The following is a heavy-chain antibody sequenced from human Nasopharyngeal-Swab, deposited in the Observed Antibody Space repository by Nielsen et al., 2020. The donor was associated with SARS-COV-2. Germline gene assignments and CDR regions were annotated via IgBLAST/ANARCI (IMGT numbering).Heavy chain of an antibody. V-gene: IGHV4-39*07. D-gene: IGHD3-22*01. J-gene: IGHJ4*02. CDR3: ARERGGPRDDSSGYLYYFDY. Sequence: RQAPGKRLEWIGSIYYSGSTYYNPSLKSRVTISVDTSKNQFSLKLSSVTAADTAVYYCARERGGPRDDSSGYLYYFDYWGQGTLVTVSS. CDR2: IYYSGST.